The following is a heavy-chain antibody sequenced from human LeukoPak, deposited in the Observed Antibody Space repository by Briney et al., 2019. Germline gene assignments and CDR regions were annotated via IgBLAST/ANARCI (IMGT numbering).Heavy chain of an antibody. CDR3: ARDSGDSITMVRGVIGGY. V-gene: IGHV1-2*02. J-gene: IGHJ4*02. D-gene: IGHD3-10*01. Sequence: ASVKVSCKASGYTFTGYYMHWVRQAPGQGLEWMGWINPNSGGTNYAQKFQGRVTMTRDTSISTAYMELSRLRSDDTDVYYCARDSGDSITMVRGVIGGYWGQGTLVTVSS. CDR1: GYTFTGYY. CDR2: INPNSGGT.